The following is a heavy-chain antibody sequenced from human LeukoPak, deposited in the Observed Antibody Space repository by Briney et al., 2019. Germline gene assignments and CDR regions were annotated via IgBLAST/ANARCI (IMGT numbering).Heavy chain of an antibody. V-gene: IGHV3-23*01. Sequence: GGSLRLSCAASGFTFNSYVMSWVRQTPGKGLEWVSYISTRGGSTYYADSVKGRFTISRDNSKNTLNLQMNSLRAEDTAVYYCAKGRPYGDYVSDFDYWGQGTLVTVSS. D-gene: IGHD4-17*01. CDR3: AKGRPYGDYVSDFDY. CDR1: GFTFNSYV. CDR2: ISTRGGST. J-gene: IGHJ4*02.